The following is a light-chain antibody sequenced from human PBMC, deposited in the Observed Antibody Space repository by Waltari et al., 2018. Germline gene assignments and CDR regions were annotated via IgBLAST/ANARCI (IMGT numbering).Light chain of an antibody. CDR3: QQRSNWPSIT. V-gene: IGKV3-11*01. CDR1: QSVSSY. J-gene: IGKJ5*01. Sequence: EIVLTQSPATLSLSPGERATLSCRASQSVSSYLAWYQQKPGQAPRLLIYAASTRATGIPARFSGSGSGTDFTLTISSLEPEDFAVYYCQQRSNWPSITFGQGTRLEIK. CDR2: AAS.